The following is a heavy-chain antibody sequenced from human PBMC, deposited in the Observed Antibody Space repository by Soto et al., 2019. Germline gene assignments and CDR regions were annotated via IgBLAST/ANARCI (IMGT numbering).Heavy chain of an antibody. CDR3: ARPVAAAGTGFDY. V-gene: IGHV5-51*01. Sequence: RGGSLKISCKGSGYSFTSYWIGWVRQMPGKGLEWMGIIYPGDSDTRYSPSFQGQFTISADKSISTAYLQWSSLKASDTAMYYWARPVAAAGTGFDYWGQGTLVTVSS. J-gene: IGHJ4*02. CDR1: GYSFTSYW. CDR2: IYPGDSDT. D-gene: IGHD6-13*01.